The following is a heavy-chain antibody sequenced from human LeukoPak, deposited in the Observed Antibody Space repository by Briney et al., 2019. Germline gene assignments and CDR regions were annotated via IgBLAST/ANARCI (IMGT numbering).Heavy chain of an antibody. CDR1: GFTVSSNY. V-gene: IGHV3-53*01. J-gene: IGHJ3*02. CDR3: ARRIAVAGTELRFAFDI. CDR2: IYGGGNT. D-gene: IGHD6-19*01. Sequence: GGSLRLSCAASGFTVSSNYMGWVRQAPGKGLECVSVIYGGGNTYYPDSVKGRFTISRDTSKNTVDLQMGRLRAEDTAVYYCARRIAVAGTELRFAFDIWGQGTMVTVSS.